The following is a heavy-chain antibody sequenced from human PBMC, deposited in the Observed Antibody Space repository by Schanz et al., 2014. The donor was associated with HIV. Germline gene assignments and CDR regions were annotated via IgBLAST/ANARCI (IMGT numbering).Heavy chain of an antibody. CDR3: AKGQDWPGPQLDH. Sequence: QVQLVQSGAEVKNPGSSVKVSCKASGGTFSSYAVSWVRQAPGQGLEWMGAIIPMSRTTNYAQTFQGRLTIPADESTSTAYMELRSLRSDDTAVYYCAKGQDWPGPQLDHWGHGSLVIVSS. V-gene: IGHV1-69*01. J-gene: IGHJ4*03. CDR1: GGTFSSYA. CDR2: IIPMSRTT. D-gene: IGHD3-9*01.